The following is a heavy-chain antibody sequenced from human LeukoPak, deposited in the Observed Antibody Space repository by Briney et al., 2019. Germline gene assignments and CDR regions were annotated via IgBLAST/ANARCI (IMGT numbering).Heavy chain of an antibody. Sequence: PGGSLRLSCAASGFTFSTYGMNWVRQAPGKGLEWVAFIPYDGSNRRYVDSVKGRFTISRDNSKNTLDLQMNSLRAEDTAVYYCAKDGDYVVNYYYYMDVWGKGTTVTVSS. CDR3: AKDGDYVVNYYYYMDV. V-gene: IGHV3-30*02. D-gene: IGHD4-17*01. CDR1: GFTFSTYG. CDR2: IPYDGSNR. J-gene: IGHJ6*03.